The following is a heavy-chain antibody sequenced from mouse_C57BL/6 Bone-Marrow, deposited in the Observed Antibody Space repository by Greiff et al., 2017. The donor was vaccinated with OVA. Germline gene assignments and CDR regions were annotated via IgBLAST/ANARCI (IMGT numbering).Heavy chain of an antibody. Sequence: EVQLQESGPGLVKPSQSLSLTCSVTGYSITSGYYWNWIRQFPGNKLEWMGYISYDGSNNYNPSLKNRISITRDTSKNQFFLKLNSVTTEDTATYYCAREDYGSSYIYYFDYWGQGTTLTVSS. D-gene: IGHD1-1*01. V-gene: IGHV3-6*01. J-gene: IGHJ2*01. CDR3: AREDYGSSYIYYFDY. CDR1: GYSITSGYY. CDR2: ISYDGSN.